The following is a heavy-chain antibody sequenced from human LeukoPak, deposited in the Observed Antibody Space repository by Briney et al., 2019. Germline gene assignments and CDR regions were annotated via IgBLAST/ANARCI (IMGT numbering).Heavy chain of an antibody. Sequence: ASVKVSCKASGYTFTNYYIHWMRQTPEQGLEWMGIINPSGGSTTYAQKFQDRVTMTRDTSTSTVYMELTSLRSEDTAVYYCARDRAPVAAAGGRSYGVDVWGQGTTVTVSS. J-gene: IGHJ6*02. V-gene: IGHV1-46*01. CDR2: INPSGGST. D-gene: IGHD6-13*01. CDR3: ARDRAPVAAAGGRSYGVDV. CDR1: GYTFTNYY.